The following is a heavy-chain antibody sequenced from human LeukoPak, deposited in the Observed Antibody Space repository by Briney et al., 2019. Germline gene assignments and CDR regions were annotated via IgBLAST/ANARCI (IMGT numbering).Heavy chain of an antibody. V-gene: IGHV3-23*01. Sequence: PGGSLRLSCVASGFTFSSDTMTWVRQAPGKALGWVSSVSDSGGTTSYADSVKGRFTISRDNSKNTLYLQMNSLRAEDTATYYCAKGSSGNYYYWGQGTLVTVSS. CDR1: GFTFSSDT. CDR3: AKGSSGNYYY. D-gene: IGHD3-10*01. J-gene: IGHJ4*02. CDR2: VSDSGGTT.